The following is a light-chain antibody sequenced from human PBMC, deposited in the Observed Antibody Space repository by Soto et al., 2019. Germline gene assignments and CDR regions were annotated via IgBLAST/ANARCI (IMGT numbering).Light chain of an antibody. CDR1: QSISNY. J-gene: IGKJ1*01. CDR2: AAS. Sequence: DIPMTQSPSSLSASVGDRVTISCRASQSISNYLNWYQQKPGKAPKFLIYAASSLHSGVPSRFSGSGSGTDFTLTISSLQPEDFATYYCQQSYTTPWTFGQGTKVEI. V-gene: IGKV1-39*01. CDR3: QQSYTTPWT.